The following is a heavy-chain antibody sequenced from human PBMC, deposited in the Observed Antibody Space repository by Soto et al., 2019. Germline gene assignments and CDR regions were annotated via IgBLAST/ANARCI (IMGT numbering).Heavy chain of an antibody. Sequence: ASVKVSCKASGYTFTSYDINWVRQATGQGLEWMGWMNPNSGNTGYAQKFQGRVTMTRNTSISTAYMELSSLRSEDTAVYYCARAKLLWFGELSPYYGMDAWGQGTTVTVSS. CDR2: MNPNSGNT. CDR1: GYTFTSYD. V-gene: IGHV1-8*01. J-gene: IGHJ6*02. D-gene: IGHD3-10*01. CDR3: ARAKLLWFGELSPYYGMDA.